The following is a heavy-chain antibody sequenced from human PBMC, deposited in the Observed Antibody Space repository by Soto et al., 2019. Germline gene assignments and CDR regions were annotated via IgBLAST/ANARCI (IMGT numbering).Heavy chain of an antibody. D-gene: IGHD6-13*01. CDR1: GFTVISNY. Sequence: GGSLRLSCAASGFTVISNYMSWVRQAPGKGLEWVSVIYSGGSTYYADSVKGRFTISRDNSKNTLYLQMNSLRAEDTAVYYCARDLSGIAAAGTDYYYGMDVWGQGTTVTVSS. CDR2: IYSGGST. V-gene: IGHV3-53*01. CDR3: ARDLSGIAAAGTDYYYGMDV. J-gene: IGHJ6*02.